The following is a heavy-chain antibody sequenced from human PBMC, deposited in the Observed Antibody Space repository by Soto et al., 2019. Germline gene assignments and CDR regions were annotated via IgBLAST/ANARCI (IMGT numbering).Heavy chain of an antibody. CDR1: GLTFSRYA. CDR2: ISYGGSNK. D-gene: IGHD5-12*01. J-gene: IGHJ4*02. Sequence: QVQLVESGGGVVQPGRSLRLSCAASGLTFSRYAMHWVCQAPGKGLEWVAIISYGGSNKYYADSVRGRFTISRDNSNNTLYLQMNSLRAEDTAVYYCARDREGYSGFDYPAYWGQGTLVTVSS. V-gene: IGHV3-30-3*01. CDR3: ARDREGYSGFDYPAY.